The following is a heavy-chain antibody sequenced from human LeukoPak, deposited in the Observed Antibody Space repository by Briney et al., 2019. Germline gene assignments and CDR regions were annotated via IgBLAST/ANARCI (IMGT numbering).Heavy chain of an antibody. D-gene: IGHD4-17*01. J-gene: IGHJ3*02. V-gene: IGHV3-23*01. CDR2: ISGSGGST. Sequence: SGGSLRLSCAASGFTFSSYAMSWVRQAPGKGLEWVSAISGSGGSTYYADSVKGRFTISRDNSKNTLYLQMNSLRAEDTAVYYCANGPRTHYGDYDQRRSNLGPIWGQGTMVTVSS. CDR3: ANGPRTHYGDYDQRRSNLGPI. CDR1: GFTFSSYA.